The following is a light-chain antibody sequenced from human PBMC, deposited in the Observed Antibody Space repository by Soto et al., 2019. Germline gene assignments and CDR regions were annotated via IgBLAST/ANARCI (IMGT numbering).Light chain of an antibody. CDR2: EDI. J-gene: IGLJ3*02. CDR3: CSFTRNSTWV. V-gene: IGLV2-23*01. CDR1: SSDVGYYNL. Sequence: SALTQPASMSGSPGQSITFSCTGTSSDVGYYNLVSWYQHHPGKAPKLMIYEDIKRPSGVSSRFSGSKSGNTASLTISGLQTEDEAGYYCCSFTRNSTWVFGGGTKLTVL.